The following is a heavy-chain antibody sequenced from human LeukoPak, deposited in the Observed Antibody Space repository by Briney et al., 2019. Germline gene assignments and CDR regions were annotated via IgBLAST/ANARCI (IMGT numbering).Heavy chain of an antibody. CDR2: ISDYNGNT. J-gene: IGHJ4*02. V-gene: IGHV1-18*01. D-gene: IGHD3-22*01. CDR1: GYTFTNYA. Sequence: ASVKVSCKASGYTFTNYAITWVRQAPGQGLGWMGWISDYNGNTNYAQKFQGRVAMTTDTSTSTAYMELRSLRSDDTAVYYCARGDYYDSSGYFPGMNYWGQGTLVTVSS. CDR3: ARGDYYDSSGYFPGMNY.